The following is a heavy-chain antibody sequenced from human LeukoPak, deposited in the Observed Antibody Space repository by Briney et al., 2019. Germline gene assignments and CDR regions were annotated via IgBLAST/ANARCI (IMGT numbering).Heavy chain of an antibody. J-gene: IGHJ4*02. CDR1: GFTFRSYV. Sequence: GSLRLSCPASGFTFRSYVMSWVRQAPGKGLEWIGSIYYSGSTYYNPSLNSRVTISVDTSKNQSSLKLNSVTATDTAVYYCARHYGPWGQGTLVTVSS. D-gene: IGHD3-10*01. CDR2: IYYSGST. CDR3: ARHYGP. V-gene: IGHV4-39*01.